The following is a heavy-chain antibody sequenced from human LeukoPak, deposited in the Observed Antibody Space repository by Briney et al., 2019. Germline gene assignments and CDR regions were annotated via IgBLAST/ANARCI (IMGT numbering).Heavy chain of an antibody. CDR3: ARRSAVAGTLDY. V-gene: IGHV3-74*01. J-gene: IGHJ4*02. D-gene: IGHD6-19*01. CDR2: IKSDGRTT. Sequence: GGSLRLSYAASGFTFSNYWMHWVRQAPGKGLVWVSRIKSDGRTTSYADSVKGRFTISRDNAKNTLYLQLSSLRAEDTAVYYCARRSAVAGTLDYWGQGTLVTVSS. CDR1: GFTFSNYW.